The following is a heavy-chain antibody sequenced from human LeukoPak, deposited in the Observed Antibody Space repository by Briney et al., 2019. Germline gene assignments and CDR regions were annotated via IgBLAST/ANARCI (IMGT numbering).Heavy chain of an antibody. D-gene: IGHD6-19*01. Sequence: SETLSLTCTVSSASITTYYWSWIRQSPGKGLEWISYISYSRSSNYNPSLKSRVTISVDTSKNQFSLKLTSVTAADTAVYYCTRGERLGLDSWGQGTLVTVSS. CDR2: ISYSRSS. V-gene: IGHV4-59*01. CDR3: TRGERLGLDS. J-gene: IGHJ4*02. CDR1: SASITTYY.